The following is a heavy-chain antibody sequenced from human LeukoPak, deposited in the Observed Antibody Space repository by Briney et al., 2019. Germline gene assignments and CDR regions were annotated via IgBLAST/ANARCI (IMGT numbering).Heavy chain of an antibody. V-gene: IGHV3-30-3*01. CDR2: ISYDGSNK. D-gene: IGHD3-10*01. J-gene: IGHJ4*02. CDR1: GFTFSSYA. CDR3: ARTSSVLGELLWGIDY. Sequence: PGGSLRLSCAASGFTFSSYAMHWVRQAPGKGLEWVAVISYDGSNKYYADSVKGRFTISRDNSKNTLYLQMNSLRAEDTAVYYCARTSSVLGELLWGIDYWGQGTLVTVSS.